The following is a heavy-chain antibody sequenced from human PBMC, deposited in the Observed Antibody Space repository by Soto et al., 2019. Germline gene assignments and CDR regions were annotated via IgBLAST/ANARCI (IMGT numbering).Heavy chain of an antibody. V-gene: IGHV4-39*01. CDR3: ARHPXTTVTIGGNYYYYGMDV. J-gene: IGHJ6*02. Sequence: SETLSLTCTVSGGSISSSSYYWCWIRQPPGKGLEWIGSIYSSGSTYYNPSLKSRVTISVDTSKNQFSLKLSSVTAADTAVYYCARHPXTTVTIGGNYYYYGMDVWGQGTTVTVSS. CDR2: IYSSGST. CDR1: GGSISSSSYY. D-gene: IGHD4-17*01.